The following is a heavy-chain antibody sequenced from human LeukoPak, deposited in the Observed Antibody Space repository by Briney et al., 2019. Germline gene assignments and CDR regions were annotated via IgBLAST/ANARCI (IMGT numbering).Heavy chain of an antibody. CDR1: GFTFSNYG. CDR2: IWYDGSNK. Sequence: GGSLRLSCAASGFTFSNYGMHWVRQAPGKGLEWVAVIWYDGSNKYYADSVKGRFTISRDNPKNTLYLQMNSLRAEDTAVYYCAGNYGPYYFDYWGQGTLVTVSS. V-gene: IGHV3-33*01. D-gene: IGHD3-10*01. CDR3: AGNYGPYYFDY. J-gene: IGHJ4*02.